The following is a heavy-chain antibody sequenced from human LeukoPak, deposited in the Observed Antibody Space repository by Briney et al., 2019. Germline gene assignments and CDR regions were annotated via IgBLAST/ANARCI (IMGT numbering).Heavy chain of an antibody. D-gene: IGHD6-13*01. CDR1: GGSISSYY. V-gene: IGHV4-59*01. CDR2: IYYSGST. J-gene: IGHJ2*01. Sequence: ASETLSLTCTVSGGSISSYYWSWIRQPPGKGLECIGYIYYSGSTNYNPSLKSRVTISVDTSKNQFSLKLNSVTAADTAVYYCALRRIAAAGLYWYFDLWGRGTLVTVSS. CDR3: ALRRIAAAGLYWYFDL.